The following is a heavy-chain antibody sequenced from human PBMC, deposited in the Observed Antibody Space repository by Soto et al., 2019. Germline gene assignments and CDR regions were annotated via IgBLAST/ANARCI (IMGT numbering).Heavy chain of an antibody. CDR3: AQRPIALLCFDY. CDR2: INGGDDSK. D-gene: IGHD2-2*01. CDR1: GFTFRSSP. V-gene: IGHV3-23*01. Sequence: GGSLRLSCAVSGFTFRSSPMSWVRRAPGKGLEWVSGINGGDDSKRYAESVRGRFTIIRDNSKNTLLLQMNSLRVEDTAIYYCAQRPIALLCFDYRGQGTLVTVSS. J-gene: IGHJ4*02.